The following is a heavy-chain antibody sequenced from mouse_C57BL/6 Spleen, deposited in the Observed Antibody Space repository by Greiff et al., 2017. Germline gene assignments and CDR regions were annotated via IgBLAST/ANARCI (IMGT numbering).Heavy chain of an antibody. Sequence: QVQLQQSGPELVKPGASVKISCKASGYAFSSSWMNWVKQRPGKGLEWIGRIYPGDGDTNYNGKFKGKATLTADKSSSTAYMQLSSLTSEDSAVYFCARNELRSYAMDYWGQGTSVTVSS. CDR2: IYPGDGDT. D-gene: IGHD1-1*01. CDR3: ARNELRSYAMDY. J-gene: IGHJ4*01. V-gene: IGHV1-82*01. CDR1: GYAFSSSW.